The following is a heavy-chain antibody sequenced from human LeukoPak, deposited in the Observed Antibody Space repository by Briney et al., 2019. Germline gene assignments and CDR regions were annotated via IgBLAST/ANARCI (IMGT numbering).Heavy chain of an antibody. Sequence: SETLSLTCTVYGGSISSYYWSWIRQPPGKGLEWIRSIYYSGSTYYNPSLKSRVTISVDTSKNQFSLKLSSVTAADTAVYYCATLGTVAGTGNDYWGQGTLVTVSS. D-gene: IGHD6-19*01. V-gene: IGHV4-59*05. CDR1: GGSISSYY. CDR3: ATLGTVAGTGNDY. J-gene: IGHJ4*02. CDR2: IYYSGST.